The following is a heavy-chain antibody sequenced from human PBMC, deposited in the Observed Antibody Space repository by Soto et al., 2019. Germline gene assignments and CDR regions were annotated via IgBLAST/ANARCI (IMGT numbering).Heavy chain of an antibody. CDR2: SHESGNT. D-gene: IGHD5-12*01. Sequence: QVQLQESGPGLVKPSGTLSLTCAVSGVSISSHDWWTWVRQPPGKGLEWIGESHESGNTNYNSSLESRGTISLDKSKNQFSLKLTSVTVADTAVYYCATRDSGRFYWGQGTLVTVSS. CDR3: ATRDSGRFY. J-gene: IGHJ4*02. CDR1: GVSISSHDW. V-gene: IGHV4-4*02.